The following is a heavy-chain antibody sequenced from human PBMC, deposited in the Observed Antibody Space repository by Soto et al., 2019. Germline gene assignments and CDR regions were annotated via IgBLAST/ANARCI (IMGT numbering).Heavy chain of an antibody. CDR3: ARPGAGYCGGDCYSSH. J-gene: IGHJ4*02. V-gene: IGHV1-8*01. Sequence: QVQLVQSGAEVKKPGASVKVSCKASGYMFSNYDLIWVRQATGQGLEWVGWMNPDSDKTDYAQKFQGRVTMTGNTSISTAYMELTALTYEDTAIYYCARPGAGYCGGDCYSSHWGQGTLVTVSS. CDR2: MNPDSDKT. CDR1: GYMFSNYD. D-gene: IGHD2-21*02.